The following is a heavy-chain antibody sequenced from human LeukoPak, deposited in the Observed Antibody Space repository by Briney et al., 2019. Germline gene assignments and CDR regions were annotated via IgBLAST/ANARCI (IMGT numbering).Heavy chain of an antibody. J-gene: IGHJ6*01. V-gene: IGHV3-21*04. CDR3: ANRKGDGLQQYHMDV. Sequence: GGSLRLSCAASGFTFSSYSMNWVRQAPGKGLEWVSSISNSSSYIYYADSAKGRFTISRDNSKNTLYLAMNSLRVEETTIYYCANRKGDGLQQYHMDVWGQGTRVTVSS. CDR1: GFTFSSYS. D-gene: IGHD2-2*01. CDR2: ISNSSSYI.